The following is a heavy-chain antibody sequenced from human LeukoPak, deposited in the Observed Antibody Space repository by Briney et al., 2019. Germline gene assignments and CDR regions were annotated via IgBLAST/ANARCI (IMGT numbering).Heavy chain of an antibody. D-gene: IGHD5-24*01. V-gene: IGHV3-30*18. Sequence: GGSLRLSCAASGFTFSSYGMHWVRQAPGKGLEWVAVISYDGITKYYADSVKGRFTISRDDSKNTLYPQMNSLRAEDTAVYYCAKESKVGYNEESYFNYWGQGTLVTVSS. CDR1: GFTFSSYG. CDR3: AKESKVGYNEESYFNY. J-gene: IGHJ4*02. CDR2: ISYDGITK.